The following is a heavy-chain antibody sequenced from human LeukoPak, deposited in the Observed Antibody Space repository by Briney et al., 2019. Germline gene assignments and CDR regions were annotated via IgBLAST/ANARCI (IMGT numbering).Heavy chain of an antibody. CDR2: IKQDGSEK. D-gene: IGHD3-22*01. J-gene: IGHJ5*02. CDR1: GFTFSSYW. CDR3: AKDASWDYYDSSGYYYGDWFDP. Sequence: PGGSLRLSCAASGFTFSSYWMSWVRQAPGKGLEWVANIKQDGSEKYYVDSVKGRFTISRDNAKNSLYLEMNSLRAEDTAVYYCAKDASWDYYDSSGYYYGDWFDPWGQGTLVTVSS. V-gene: IGHV3-7*03.